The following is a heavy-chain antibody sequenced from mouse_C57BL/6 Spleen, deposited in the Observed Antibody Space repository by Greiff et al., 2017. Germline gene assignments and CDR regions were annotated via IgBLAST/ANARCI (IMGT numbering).Heavy chain of an antibody. Sequence: VQLQQSGAELARPGASVKLSCKASGYTFTSYGISWVKQRTGQGLEWIGESYPRSGNTYYNEKVKGKATLTADKASSTAYMELRSLTSEDSAVYFCARKRAAYGSSYEEYFDVWGTGTTVTVSS. D-gene: IGHD1-1*01. V-gene: IGHV1-81*01. CDR2: SYPRSGNT. J-gene: IGHJ1*03. CDR3: ARKRAAYGSSYEEYFDV. CDR1: GYTFTSYG.